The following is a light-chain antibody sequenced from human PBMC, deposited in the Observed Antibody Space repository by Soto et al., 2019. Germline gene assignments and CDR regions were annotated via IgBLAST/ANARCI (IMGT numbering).Light chain of an antibody. Sequence: EIVMTQSPATLSVSPGERATLSCRASQSVGSALSWYQQKPGQAPRLLIYGASTRATGIPARFSGSGSGTEFTLTISSLQSEDFALYYCQQYNNWPAITFGQGTRLEI. J-gene: IGKJ5*01. CDR2: GAS. CDR1: QSVGSA. CDR3: QQYNNWPAIT. V-gene: IGKV3-15*01.